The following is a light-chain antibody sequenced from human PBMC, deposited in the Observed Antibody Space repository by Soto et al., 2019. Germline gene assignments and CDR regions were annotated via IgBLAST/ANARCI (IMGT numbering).Light chain of an antibody. CDR1: SSDVGAYKF. CDR3: SSYTSTSTPWV. J-gene: IGLJ3*02. V-gene: IGLV2-14*01. Sequence: QSALTQPASVSGSPGQSITIFCSGTSSDVGAYKFVSWYRHHPGKAPQVMIYEVSNRPSGVSNRFSGSKSGNTASLTISGLQPEDEGDYYCSSYTSTSTPWVFGGVTKVTVL. CDR2: EVS.